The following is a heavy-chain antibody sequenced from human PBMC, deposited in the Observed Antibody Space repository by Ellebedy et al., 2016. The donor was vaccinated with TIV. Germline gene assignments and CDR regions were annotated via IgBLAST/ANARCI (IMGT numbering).Heavy chain of an antibody. CDR1: GYNFTNYE. J-gene: IGHJ4*02. Sequence: PGGSLRLSCTASGYNFTNYEIGWVRQMPGKGLEWMGFIYPGDSDTRYSPSFQGRVTISADKSISTAYLQWSSLKASDTAMYYCARQAVTTDFDYWGQGTLVTVSS. V-gene: IGHV5-51*01. D-gene: IGHD4-17*01. CDR3: ARQAVTTDFDY. CDR2: IYPGDSDT.